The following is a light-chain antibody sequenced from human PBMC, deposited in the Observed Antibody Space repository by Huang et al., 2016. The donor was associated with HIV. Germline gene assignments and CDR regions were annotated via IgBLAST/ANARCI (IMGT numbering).Light chain of an antibody. CDR3: QQYGSSPYT. CDR2: GAS. Sequence: EIVLTQSPGTLSLSPGERSTLSCRASQSVSSSDLAWYQQKPCQAPRLLIYGASSRATGIPDRFSGSGAGTDFTLTISRREPEDVAVYYCQQYGSSPYTFGQGTKLEIK. J-gene: IGKJ2*01. CDR1: QSVSSSD. V-gene: IGKV3-20*01.